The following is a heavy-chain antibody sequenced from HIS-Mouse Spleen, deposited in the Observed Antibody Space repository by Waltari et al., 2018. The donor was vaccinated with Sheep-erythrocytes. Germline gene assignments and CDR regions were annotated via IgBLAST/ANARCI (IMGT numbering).Heavy chain of an antibody. CDR3: ARISSRDYYDSSGYYYSDAFDI. Sequence: QVQLQESGPGLVKPSETLSLTCTVSGGSISSYYWSWIRQPPGKGLEWIGYIYYSGRPNYNPSRKSRVTISVNTSKNQFSLKLSSVTAADTAVYYCARISSRDYYDSSGYYYSDAFDIWGQGTMVTVSS. CDR2: IYYSGRP. V-gene: IGHV4-59*08. D-gene: IGHD3-22*01. CDR1: GGSISSYY. J-gene: IGHJ3*02.